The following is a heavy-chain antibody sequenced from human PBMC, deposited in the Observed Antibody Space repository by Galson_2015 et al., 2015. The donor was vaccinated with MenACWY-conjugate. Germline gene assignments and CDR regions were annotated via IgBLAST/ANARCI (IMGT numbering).Heavy chain of an antibody. V-gene: IGHV3-66*01. D-gene: IGHD3-22*01. CDR2: IYNAGNT. J-gene: IGHJ3*02. CDR3: AREGYYYNGGSRNRAFDI. Sequence: SLRLSCAASGLIVSNNYMNWIRQAPGKGLEWVSVIYNAGNTYYADAVNGRFTISRDISENTLYLQMNSLRADDTAVYYCAREGYYYNGGSRNRAFDIWGQGTMVTVSS. CDR1: GLIVSNNY.